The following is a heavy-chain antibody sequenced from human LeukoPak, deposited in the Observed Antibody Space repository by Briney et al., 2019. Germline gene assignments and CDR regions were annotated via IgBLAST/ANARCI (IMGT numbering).Heavy chain of an antibody. CDR1: GFTFSSYW. Sequence: PGGSLRLSCAASGFTFSSYWMSWVRQAPGKGLEWVANIKQDGSEKYYVDSVKGRFSVSRDNSRNTLYLQMNSLRAEDTAVYYCAKAVLGIVVAGTNYFDYWGQGTLVTVSS. D-gene: IGHD6-19*01. CDR2: IKQDGSEK. V-gene: IGHV3-7*01. CDR3: AKAVLGIVVAGTNYFDY. J-gene: IGHJ4*02.